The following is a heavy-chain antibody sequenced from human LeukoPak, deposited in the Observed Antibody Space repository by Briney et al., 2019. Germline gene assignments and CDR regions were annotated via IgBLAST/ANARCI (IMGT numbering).Heavy chain of an antibody. V-gene: IGHV4-34*01. D-gene: IGHD2-15*01. CDR2: INHSGST. CDR3: ARVDVVVVAATLPYNWFDP. J-gene: IGHJ5*02. CDR1: GGSFSGYY. Sequence: ASETLSLTCAVYGGSFSGYYWSWIRQPPGKGLEWIGEINHSGSTNYNPSLKSRVTISVDTSKNQFSLKLSSVTAADTAVYYCARVDVVVVAATLPYNWFDPWGQGTLVTVSS.